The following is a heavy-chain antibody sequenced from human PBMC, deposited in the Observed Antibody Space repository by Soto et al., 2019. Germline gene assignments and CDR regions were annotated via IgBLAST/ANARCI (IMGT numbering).Heavy chain of an antibody. CDR1: GDSVSSNSAG. CDR3: ARGEQYSGRIFDY. Sequence: SQTLSLTCAIIGDSVSSNSAGWSWVRQSPSRGLEWLGRTYYRSKWYYEYAVYVRGRITINPDTSKNQYSLQLNSVTPEDTAVYFCARGEQYSGRIFDYWGQGTLVTVSS. J-gene: IGHJ4*01. V-gene: IGHV6-1*01. CDR2: TYYRSKWYY. D-gene: IGHD1-26*01.